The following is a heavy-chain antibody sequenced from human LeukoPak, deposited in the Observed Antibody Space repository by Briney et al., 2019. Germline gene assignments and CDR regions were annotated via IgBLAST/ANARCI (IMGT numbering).Heavy chain of an antibody. CDR3: AKSKQQLVDYYYYGMDV. Sequence: GGSLRLSCAASGFTFNSYGMHWVRQAPGKGLEWVAFIRYDGGNKYYPDSVKGRFTISRDNSKNTLYLQMNSLRAADTAMYYCAKSKQQLVDYYYYGMDVWGQGTTVTVSS. CDR2: IRYDGGNK. V-gene: IGHV3-30*02. D-gene: IGHD6-13*01. J-gene: IGHJ6*02. CDR1: GFTFNSYG.